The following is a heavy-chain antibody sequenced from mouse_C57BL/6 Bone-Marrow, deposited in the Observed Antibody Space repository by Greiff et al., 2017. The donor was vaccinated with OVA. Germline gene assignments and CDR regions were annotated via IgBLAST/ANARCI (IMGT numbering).Heavy chain of an antibody. V-gene: IGHV5-15*01. Sequence: EVKVVESGGGLVQPGGSLKLSCAASGFTFSDYGMAWVRQAPRKGPEWVAFISNLAYSIYYADTVTGRVTISRENAKNTLYLEMSSLRSEDTAMYYCARSYAMDYWGQGTSVTVSS. CDR2: ISNLAYSI. CDR3: ARSYAMDY. CDR1: GFTFSDYG. J-gene: IGHJ4*01.